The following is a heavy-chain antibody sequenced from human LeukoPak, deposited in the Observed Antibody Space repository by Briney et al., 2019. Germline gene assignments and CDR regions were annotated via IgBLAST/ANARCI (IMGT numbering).Heavy chain of an antibody. CDR2: VYYSGNT. J-gene: IGHJ4*02. Sequence: PSETLSLTCSVSGGSINSAGYHWTWLRQHPGKGLEWIWSVYYSGNTYYNPFLKSRITISLDTSKNQFSLKLRSVTAADTAVYYCARGGNNGYRWAFDSWGQGTLVTVSS. CDR1: GGSINSAGYH. D-gene: IGHD1/OR15-1a*01. CDR3: ARGGNNGYRWAFDS. V-gene: IGHV4-31*03.